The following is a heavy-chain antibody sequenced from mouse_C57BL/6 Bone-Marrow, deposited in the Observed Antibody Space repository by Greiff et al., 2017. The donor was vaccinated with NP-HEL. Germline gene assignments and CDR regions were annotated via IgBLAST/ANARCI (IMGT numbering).Heavy chain of an antibody. CDR3: ARDGVYYYGSSYRTWFAY. Sequence: EVMLVESGGGLVKPGGSLKLSCAASGFTFSSYAMSWVRQTPEKRLEWVATISDGGSYTYYPDNVKGRFTISRDNAKNNLYLQMSHLKSEDTAMYYCARDGVYYYGSSYRTWFAYWGQGTLVTVSA. J-gene: IGHJ3*01. CDR1: GFTFSSYA. D-gene: IGHD1-1*01. V-gene: IGHV5-4*01. CDR2: ISDGGSYT.